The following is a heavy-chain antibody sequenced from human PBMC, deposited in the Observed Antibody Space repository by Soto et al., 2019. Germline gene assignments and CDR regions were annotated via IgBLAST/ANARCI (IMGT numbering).Heavy chain of an antibody. V-gene: IGHV4-30-4*01. J-gene: IGHJ6*02. CDR3: ARGDTFNRYGMDV. CDR2: IYYSGST. Sequence: QVQLQESGPGLVKPSQTLSLTCTVSGGSISSGDYYWSWIRQPPGKGVEWIGYIYYSGSTYYNPSIKRRVTITVDTSKNQFSLKLSSVTAADTAVYYCARGDTFNRYGMDVWGQGTTVVVSS. CDR1: GGSISSGDYY. D-gene: IGHD3-16*01.